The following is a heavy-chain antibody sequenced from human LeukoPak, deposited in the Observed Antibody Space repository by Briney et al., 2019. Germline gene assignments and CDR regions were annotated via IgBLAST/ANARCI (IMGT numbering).Heavy chain of an antibody. V-gene: IGHV4-59*12. CDR2: IYYSGST. CDR3: ARDPHYYGSGSYYN. J-gene: IGHJ4*02. CDR1: GGSISSYY. Sequence: PSETLSLTCTVSGGSISSYYWSWIRQPPGKGLEWIGYIYYSGSTNYNPSLKSRVTISVDTSKNQFSLKLSSVTAADTAVYYCARDPHYYGSGSYYNWGQGTLVTVSS. D-gene: IGHD3-10*01.